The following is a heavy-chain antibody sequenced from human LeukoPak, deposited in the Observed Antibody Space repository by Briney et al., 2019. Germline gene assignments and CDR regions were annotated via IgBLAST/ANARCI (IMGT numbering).Heavy chain of an antibody. J-gene: IGHJ1*01. V-gene: IGHV3-7*01. D-gene: IGHD1-26*01. CDR1: GFTFTNYW. CDR2: IREDGGDI. CDR3: VRDRGSGSSQTHEFFEH. Sequence: PGGSLRLSCAASGFTFTNYWRSWVRQAPGKGPEWVAMIREDGGDIYYVDSVKGRFTISRDNAKNSLFLQMNSLRAEDTAVYYCVRDRGSGSSQTHEFFEHWGQGTLVTVSS.